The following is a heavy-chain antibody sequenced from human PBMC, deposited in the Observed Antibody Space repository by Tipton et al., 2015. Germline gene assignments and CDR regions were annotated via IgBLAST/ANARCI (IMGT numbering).Heavy chain of an antibody. CDR1: GGSISRSSYS. CDR2: ISYSGST. J-gene: IGHJ4*02. Sequence: GLVKPSETLSLTCTVSGGSISRSSYSWGWIRQPPGKGLEWIGYISYSGSTNYNPFFRSRVTISGDTSKNQFSLKLISVAAADTAVYFCASRRSSGYYWWGQGTLATVSS. CDR3: ASRRSSGYYW. D-gene: IGHD3-22*01. V-gene: IGHV4-61*05.